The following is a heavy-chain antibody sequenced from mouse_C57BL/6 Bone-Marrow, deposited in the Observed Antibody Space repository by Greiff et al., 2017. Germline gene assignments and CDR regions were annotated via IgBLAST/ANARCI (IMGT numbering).Heavy chain of an antibody. CDR1: GYTFTSYW. Sequence: QVQLQQPGAELVKPGASVKLSCKASGYTFTSYWITWVKQRPGQGLEWIGDIYPGSGSTNYNEKFKSKATLTVDTSSSTAYMQLRILTSEDSAVYYCARPYYSNYWYFDVWGTGTTVTVSS. CDR3: ARPYYSNYWYFDV. CDR2: IYPGSGST. D-gene: IGHD2-5*01. V-gene: IGHV1-55*01. J-gene: IGHJ1*03.